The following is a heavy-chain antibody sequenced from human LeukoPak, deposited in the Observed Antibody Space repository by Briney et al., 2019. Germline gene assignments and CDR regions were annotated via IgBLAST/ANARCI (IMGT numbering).Heavy chain of an antibody. CDR1: GFTVSSNY. CDR3: ATGLGGARPNYYYYDGMDV. CDR2: IYSGDST. V-gene: IGHV3-53*04. D-gene: IGHD2-21*01. J-gene: IGHJ6*02. Sequence: PGGSLRLSCAASGFTVSSNYMSWVRQAPGKGLEWGSVIYSGDSTYHAHSVKARFTISRHNPKTTLYLQMNSLRAEHTPVYHCATGLGGARPNYYYYDGMDVWGQGTTVTVSS.